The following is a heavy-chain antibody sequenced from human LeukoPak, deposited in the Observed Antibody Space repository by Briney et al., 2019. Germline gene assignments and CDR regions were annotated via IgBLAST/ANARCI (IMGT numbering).Heavy chain of an antibody. J-gene: IGHJ3*02. CDR3: ATTSYDSSGYYLVAFDI. Sequence: GASVKVSCKASGYTFTGYYMHWVRQAPGQGLEWMGWINPNSGGTNYAQKFQGRVTMTRDTSISTAYMELSRLRSEDTAVYYCATTSYDSSGYYLVAFDIWGQGTMVTVSS. D-gene: IGHD3-22*01. V-gene: IGHV1-2*02. CDR1: GYTFTGYY. CDR2: INPNSGGT.